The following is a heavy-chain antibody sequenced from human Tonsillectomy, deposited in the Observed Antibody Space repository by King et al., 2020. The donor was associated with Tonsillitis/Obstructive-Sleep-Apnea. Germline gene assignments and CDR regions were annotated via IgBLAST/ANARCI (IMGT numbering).Heavy chain of an antibody. CDR2: IYYSGST. D-gene: IGHD2-2*01. Sequence: VQLQESGPGLVKPSQTLSLTCTVSGGSISSGGYYWTWIRQHPGKGLQWIGYIYYSGSTYYNPSLKSRVTISVDTSKNQFSLKLSSVTAADTAVFYCASGRPLYCSSSSCYPGGSFDYWGQGTLVTVSS. CDR1: GGSISSGGYY. V-gene: IGHV4-31*03. CDR3: ASGRPLYCSSSSCYPGGSFDY. J-gene: IGHJ4*02.